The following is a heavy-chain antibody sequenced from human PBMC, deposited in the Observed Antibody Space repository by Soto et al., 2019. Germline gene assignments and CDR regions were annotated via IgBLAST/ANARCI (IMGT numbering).Heavy chain of an antibody. J-gene: IGHJ6*02. CDR1: GDSISSYY. Sequence: QVQLQESGPGLVKASETLSLTCTVSGDSISSYYWNWIRQPAGKGLEWIGRIDASGNSNYNPSLKCRVTMSVDTSKKQFSLKVTSVTAADTAVYYCARYSSNWFQTEGMDVWGQGTTVTVSS. CDR3: ARYSSNWFQTEGMDV. D-gene: IGHD6-13*01. V-gene: IGHV4-4*07. CDR2: IDASGNS.